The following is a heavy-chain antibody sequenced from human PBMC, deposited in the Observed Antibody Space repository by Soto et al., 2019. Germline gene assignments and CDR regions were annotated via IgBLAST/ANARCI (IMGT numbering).Heavy chain of an antibody. V-gene: IGHV2-5*02. Sequence: SGPTLVNPTQTLTLTCTFSGFSISANEVGVGWIRQPPGKALEWLGIIYWDDDRRYNPLLASRLTITKDSAKNQVFLAMTNMDAVDTATYYCARLTDLSITFDYWGQGAQVTVSS. J-gene: IGHJ4*02. CDR1: GFSISANEVG. D-gene: IGHD3-10*01. CDR2: IYWDDDR. CDR3: ARLTDLSITFDY.